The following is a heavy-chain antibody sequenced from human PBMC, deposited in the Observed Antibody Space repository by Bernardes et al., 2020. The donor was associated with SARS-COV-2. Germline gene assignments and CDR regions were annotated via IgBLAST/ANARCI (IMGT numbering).Heavy chain of an antibody. CDR2: MYYSGNT. D-gene: IGHD1-26*01. CDR1: GGSMSNYY. V-gene: IGHV4-59*01. J-gene: IGHJ2*01. CDR3: ARVGSGTYYGWYFDL. Sequence: SETLSLTCNVSGGSMSNYYWSWIRLSPGKGLEWIGYMYYSGNTKYNPSLKSRVTISVDMSKNQFSLTLNSVTAADTAVYYCARVGSGTYYGWYFDLWGRGTLVTVSS.